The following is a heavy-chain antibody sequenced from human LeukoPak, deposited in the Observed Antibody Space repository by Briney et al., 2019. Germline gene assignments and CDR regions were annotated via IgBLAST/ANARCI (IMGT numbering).Heavy chain of an antibody. CDR1: GYTFTGYY. CDR3: ARGLPSLYYDFWSGYYTNYYYGMDV. J-gene: IGHJ6*02. CDR2: INPNSGGT. V-gene: IGHV1-2*02. Sequence: ASVKVSCKASGYTFTGYYMHWVRQAPGQGLEWMGWINPNSGGTNYAQKFQGRVTMTRDTSISTAYTELSRLRSDDTAVYYCARGLPSLYYDFWSGYYTNYYYGMDVWGQGTTVTVSS. D-gene: IGHD3-3*01.